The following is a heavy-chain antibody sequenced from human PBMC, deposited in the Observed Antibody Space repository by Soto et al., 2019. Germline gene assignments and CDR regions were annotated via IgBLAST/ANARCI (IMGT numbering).Heavy chain of an antibody. CDR2: INPNSGDT. V-gene: IGHV1-2*02. CDR3: ARDRGKHCTNGQCSVLGFDP. CDR1: GYTFTDYF. J-gene: IGHJ5*02. Sequence: QVQLVQSGAEVKKPGASVKVSCKASGYTFTDYFLDWVRQAPGQGLEWMGRINPNSGDTNFAPKFQARVTMTRDTSTNTAYMDLSSLTSDDTAVYYCARDRGKHCTNGQCSVLGFDPWGQGTLVTVSS. D-gene: IGHD2-8*01.